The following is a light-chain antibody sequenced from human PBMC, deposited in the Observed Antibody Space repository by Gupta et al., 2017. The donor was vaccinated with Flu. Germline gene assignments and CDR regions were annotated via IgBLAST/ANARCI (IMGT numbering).Light chain of an antibody. CDR2: DVS. CDR3: SSYTSTTTFYV. J-gene: IGLJ1*01. Sequence: INISGTGTSSDVGNSDYVSWYQQDSGKAPKLLIYDVSNRPSGVSSRFSGSKSGNTASLTISGLQAEDETDYYCSSYTSTTTFYVFGTGTKVTVL. CDR1: SSDVGNSDY. V-gene: IGLV2-14*04.